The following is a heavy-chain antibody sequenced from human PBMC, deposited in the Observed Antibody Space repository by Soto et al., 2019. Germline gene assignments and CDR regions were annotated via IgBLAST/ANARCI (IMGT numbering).Heavy chain of an antibody. CDR3: GRGTDTWFFAL. V-gene: IGHV4-4*02. D-gene: IGHD3-9*01. Sequence: SETLSLTCAVSGASMDSSNWWSWVRQPPGKGLEWIGEIYHSGNTRYNPSLKSRVTILIDKSKNQFSLNVISVTAADTAVYYCGRGTDTWFFALWGRGTLVTVSA. J-gene: IGHJ2*01. CDR1: GASMDSSNW. CDR2: IYHSGNT.